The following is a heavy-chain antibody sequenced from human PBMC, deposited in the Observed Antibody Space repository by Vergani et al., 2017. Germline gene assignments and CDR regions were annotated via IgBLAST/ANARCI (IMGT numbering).Heavy chain of an antibody. CDR1: GFTFSSYG. Sequence: QVQLVESGGGVVQPGGSLRLSCAASGFTFSSYGMHWVRQAPGKGLEWVAFIRYDGSNKYYADSVKGRFTISRDNSKNTLYLQMNSLRAEDTAVYYCEKAPYDILTGYLDFDYWGQGTLVTVSS. D-gene: IGHD3-9*01. CDR3: EKAPYDILTGYLDFDY. J-gene: IGHJ4*02. CDR2: IRYDGSNK. V-gene: IGHV3-30*02.